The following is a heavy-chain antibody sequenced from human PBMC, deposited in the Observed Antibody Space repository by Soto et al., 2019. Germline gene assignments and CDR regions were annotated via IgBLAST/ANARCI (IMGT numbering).Heavy chain of an antibody. CDR1: GFTFSKFA. J-gene: IGHJ4*02. D-gene: IGHD3-22*01. Sequence: GGSLRLSCAASGFTFSKFAMTWARQAPGKGLEWVSAISSTGAGTYYVDSVKGRFTVSRDNAKNTLYLQMHSLRAEDTAVYYCAKDRVTNDSSGYYSILTDYWGQGTVVTVSS. V-gene: IGHV3-23*01. CDR2: ISSTGAGT. CDR3: AKDRVTNDSSGYYSILTDY.